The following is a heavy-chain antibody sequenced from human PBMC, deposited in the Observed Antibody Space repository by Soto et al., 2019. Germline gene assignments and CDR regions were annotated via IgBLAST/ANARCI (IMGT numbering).Heavy chain of an antibody. CDR3: ASTPPYDSSGYYSGGGLDY. CDR1: GYSISSGYY. CDR2: IYHSGST. D-gene: IGHD3-22*01. V-gene: IGHV4-38-2*01. Sequence: ETLSLTCAVSGYSISSGYYWGWIRQPPGKGLEWIGSIYHSGSTYYNPSLKSRVTISVDTSKNQFSLKLSSVTAADTAVYYCASTPPYDSSGYYSGGGLDYWGQGTLVTVSS. J-gene: IGHJ4*02.